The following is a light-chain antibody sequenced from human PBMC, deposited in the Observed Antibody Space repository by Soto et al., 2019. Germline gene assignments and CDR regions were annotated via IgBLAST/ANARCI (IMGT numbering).Light chain of an antibody. J-gene: IGKJ4*01. Sequence: DIQMTQSPSSLSASVGDRVTITCRASPSISSYLNWYQQKPGKAPKLLIYASSSLQSGVPSRFSGSGSGTDFTITISRLQPEDFATYYCQQSYSTPLSCGGGTKVEIK. CDR2: ASS. CDR1: PSISSY. V-gene: IGKV1-39*01. CDR3: QQSYSTPLS.